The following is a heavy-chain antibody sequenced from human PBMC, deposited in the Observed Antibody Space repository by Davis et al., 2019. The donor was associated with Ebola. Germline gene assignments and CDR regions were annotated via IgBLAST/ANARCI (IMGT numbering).Heavy chain of an antibody. D-gene: IGHD3-10*01. J-gene: IGHJ6*04. V-gene: IGHV6-1*01. CDR3: ARGWFRAGMDI. CDR1: GDSVSTNIG. Sequence: HSQTLSLTCAISGDSVSTNIGWNWIRQSPSRGLEWLGRTYYNSKWYNDYAVSVKSRITINPDTAKNQFSLQLNSVIPEDTALYYCARGWFRAGMDIWGEGTTVTVSS. CDR2: TYYNSKWYN.